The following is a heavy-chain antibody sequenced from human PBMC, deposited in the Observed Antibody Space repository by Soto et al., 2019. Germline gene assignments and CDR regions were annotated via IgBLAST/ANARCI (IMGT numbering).Heavy chain of an antibody. CDR2: IYYSGST. V-gene: IGHV4-39*01. CDR1: DDSIVSSDYY. Sequence: QLQLQESGPGLVKPSETLSLTCTVSDDSIVSSDYYWGWIRQPPGKGLEWIGSIYYSGSTYYNPSLKSRVTISGDTSKNHFSLRLRSVTAADTAVYYCARHLYVTFDYWGQVTLVTVSS. D-gene: IGHD3-16*01. CDR3: ARHLYVTFDY. J-gene: IGHJ4*02.